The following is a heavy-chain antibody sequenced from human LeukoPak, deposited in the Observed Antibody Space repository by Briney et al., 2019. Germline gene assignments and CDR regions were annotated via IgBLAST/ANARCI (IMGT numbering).Heavy chain of an antibody. CDR3: ARRVPYSSTPHDAFDI. Sequence: SETLSLTCTVSGGSISSYYWSWIRQPPGKGLEWIGYIYYSGSTNYNPSLKSRVTISVDTSKNQFSLKLSSVTAADTAVYYCARRVPYSSTPHDAFDIWGQGTMVTVSS. CDR1: GGSISSYY. J-gene: IGHJ3*02. CDR2: IYYSGST. D-gene: IGHD6-13*01. V-gene: IGHV4-59*08.